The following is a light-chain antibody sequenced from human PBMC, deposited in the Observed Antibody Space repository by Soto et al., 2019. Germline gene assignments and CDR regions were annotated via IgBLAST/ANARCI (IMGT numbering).Light chain of an antibody. J-gene: IGKJ1*01. CDR2: SAS. V-gene: IGKV1-39*01. CDR3: QQSHNPPLT. CDR1: QRVGSY. Sequence: DIQMTQSPSSLSASVGDRVTITCRASQRVGSYVNWYQQKPGKAPTLLIYSASELQSGVSSRFSGSGSGTDFTLTIRNLQPEEFAVYYCQQSHNPPLTFGQGTKVEI.